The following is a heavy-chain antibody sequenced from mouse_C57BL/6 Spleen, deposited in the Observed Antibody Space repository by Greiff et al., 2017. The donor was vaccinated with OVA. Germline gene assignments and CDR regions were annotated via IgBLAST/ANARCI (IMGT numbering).Heavy chain of an antibody. CDR1: GFTFSSYG. D-gene: IGHD2-4*01. V-gene: IGHV5-6*01. CDR3: ARQANDYDWYCDV. J-gene: IGHJ1*03. Sequence: EVQVVESGGDLVKPGGSLTLSCAASGFTFSSYGMSWVRQTPDKRLEWVATISSGGSYTYYPDSVKGRFLISRDNAKNTLYLQMSSRKAEDTAMYYGARQANDYDWYCDVWVTGTTVTVSS. CDR2: ISSGGSYT.